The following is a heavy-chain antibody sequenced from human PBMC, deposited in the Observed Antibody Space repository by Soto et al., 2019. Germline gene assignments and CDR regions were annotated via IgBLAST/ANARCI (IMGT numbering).Heavy chain of an antibody. V-gene: IGHV1-69*13. Sequence: SVKVSCKASGCTFSSYAISWVRQAPGQGLEWMGGIIPIFGTANYAQKFQGRVTITADESTSTAYMELSSLRSEDTAVYYCARDHSVVVPAAASYYYYGMDVWGQGTTVTVSS. J-gene: IGHJ6*02. D-gene: IGHD2-2*01. CDR1: GCTFSSYA. CDR3: ARDHSVVVPAAASYYYYGMDV. CDR2: IIPIFGTA.